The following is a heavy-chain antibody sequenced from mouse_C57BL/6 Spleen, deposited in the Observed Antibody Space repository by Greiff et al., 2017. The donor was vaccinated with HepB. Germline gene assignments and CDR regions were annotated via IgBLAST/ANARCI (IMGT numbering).Heavy chain of an antibody. J-gene: IGHJ4*01. CDR3: ALSSRYAMDY. Sequence: VQLQQSGPELVKPGASVKISCKASGYSFTGYYINWVKQSPEKSLEWIGEINPSTGGTTYNQKFKAKATLTVDKSSSTAYMQLKSLTSEDSAVYYCALSSRYAMDYWGQGTSVTVSS. V-gene: IGHV1-42*01. D-gene: IGHD1-1*01. CDR1: GYSFTGYY. CDR2: INPSTGGT.